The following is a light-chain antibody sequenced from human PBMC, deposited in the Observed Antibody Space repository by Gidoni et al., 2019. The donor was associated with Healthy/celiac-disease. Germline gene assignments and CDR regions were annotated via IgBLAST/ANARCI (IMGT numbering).Light chain of an antibody. V-gene: IGKV1-39*01. CDR1: QSISSY. J-gene: IGKJ2*01. CDR2: DAS. Sequence: IQMTQSPSSLSASVGDRVTITCRASQSISSYLNWYQQKPGKAPKLLIYDASSLQSGVPSRFSGSGSGTDFTLTISSLQPEDFATYYCQQSYSTPPTFGQGTKLEIK. CDR3: QQSYSTPPT.